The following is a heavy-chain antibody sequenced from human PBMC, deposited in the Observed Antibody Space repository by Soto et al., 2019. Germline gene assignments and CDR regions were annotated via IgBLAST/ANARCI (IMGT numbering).Heavy chain of an antibody. D-gene: IGHD6-19*01. Sequence: QVQLVQSGAEVKKPGSSVKVSCKASGGTFSSYAISWVRQAPGQGLEWMGGIIPIFGTANYAQKFQGRVTITADEATRTAYMELSSLRSEDTAVYYCERDPGGGAVAGDYWGQGTLVTVSS. CDR1: GGTFSSYA. CDR3: ERDPGGGAVAGDY. J-gene: IGHJ4*02. V-gene: IGHV1-69*01. CDR2: IIPIFGTA.